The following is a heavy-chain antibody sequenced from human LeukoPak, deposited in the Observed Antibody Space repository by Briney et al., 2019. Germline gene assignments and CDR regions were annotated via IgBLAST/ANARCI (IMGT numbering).Heavy chain of an antibody. V-gene: IGHV4-39*07. CDR1: GGSISSSSYY. CDR2: IYYSGST. D-gene: IGHD2-21*01. J-gene: IGHJ6*03. Sequence: SETLSLTCTVSGGSISSSSYYWGWIRQPPGKGLEWIGSIYYSGSTYYNPSLKSRVTISVDTSKNQFSLKLSSVTAADTAVYYCARDPWGGGDYYYMDVWGKGTTVTVSS. CDR3: ARDPWGGGDYYYMDV.